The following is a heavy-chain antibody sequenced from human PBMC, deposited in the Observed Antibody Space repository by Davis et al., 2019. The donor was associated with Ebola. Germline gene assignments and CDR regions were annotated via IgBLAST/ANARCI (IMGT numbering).Heavy chain of an antibody. CDR2: ISSDGGIT. D-gene: IGHD4-17*01. J-gene: IGHJ4*02. Sequence: GESLKISGAASGFTFRSYWMTWGRQAPGKGLVYVSRISSDGGITSYADSVKGRFTISRDNAKSTLYLQMNSLTAEDTAVYYCVRTTYAAPEYWGQGTLVTVSS. V-gene: IGHV3-74*01. CDR3: VRTTYAAPEY. CDR1: GFTFRSYW.